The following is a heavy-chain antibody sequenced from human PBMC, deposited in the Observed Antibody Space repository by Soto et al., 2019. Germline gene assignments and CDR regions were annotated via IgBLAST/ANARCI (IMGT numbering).Heavy chain of an antibody. CDR1: ADSFSNYY. D-gene: IGHD1-26*01. Sequence: QVQLQQWGAGLLKPSETLSLTCGVNADSFSNYYWIWIRQPPGKGLEWIGEIDHSGNTNYSPSLKSRVTMSVDTSKNQFSLKLTSATAADTAVFYCVGGRGRLVGFDYWGQGTLVTVSS. CDR2: IDHSGNT. CDR3: VGGRGRLVGFDY. J-gene: IGHJ4*02. V-gene: IGHV4-34*01.